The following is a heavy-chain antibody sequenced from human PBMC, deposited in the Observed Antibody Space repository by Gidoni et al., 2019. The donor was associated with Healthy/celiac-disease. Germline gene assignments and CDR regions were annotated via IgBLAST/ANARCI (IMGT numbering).Heavy chain of an antibody. Sequence: EVQLVESGGGLVKPGGSLGLPCAASGFTFSSYSMSWVRQAPGKGLEWVSSISSSSSYIYYADSVKGRFTISRDNAKNSLYLQMNSLRAEDTAVYYCARESSGWPIDYWGQGTLVTVSS. J-gene: IGHJ4*02. CDR3: ARESSGWPIDY. D-gene: IGHD6-19*01. V-gene: IGHV3-21*01. CDR1: GFTFSSYS. CDR2: ISSSSSYI.